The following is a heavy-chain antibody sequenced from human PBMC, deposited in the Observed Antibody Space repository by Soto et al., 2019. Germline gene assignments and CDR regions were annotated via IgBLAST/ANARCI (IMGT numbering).Heavy chain of an antibody. J-gene: IGHJ4*02. Sequence: GESLKISCKGSGYSFTSYWIGWVRQMPGKGLEWMGIIYPGDSDTRYSPSFQGQVTISADKSISPAYLHWSSLKASDTVIYYCASARIAAAGFDYWGQGTLVTVS. D-gene: IGHD6-13*01. CDR2: IYPGDSDT. V-gene: IGHV5-51*01. CDR3: ASARIAAAGFDY. CDR1: GYSFTSYW.